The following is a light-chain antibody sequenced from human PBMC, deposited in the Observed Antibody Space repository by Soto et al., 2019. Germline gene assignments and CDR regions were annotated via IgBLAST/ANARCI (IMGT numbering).Light chain of an antibody. V-gene: IGKV1-39*01. CDR3: QQTSSTPPFT. CDR2: AAS. J-gene: IGKJ3*01. Sequence: DLQMTQSPSSLSASVGDRVTITCRASRSISSFLNWYQQKPGKAPKLLIYAASSLQSGVPSRFSGSGSGTDFTLTISSLQPEDFATYYCQQTSSTPPFTFGPGTKVDIK. CDR1: RSISSF.